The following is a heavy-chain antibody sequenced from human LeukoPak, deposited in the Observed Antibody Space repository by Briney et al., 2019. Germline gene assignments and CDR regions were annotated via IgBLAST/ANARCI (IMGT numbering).Heavy chain of an antibody. CDR1: GFTFSSYG. CDR3: ARDRDRGFDILTGYYDY. V-gene: IGHV3-21*01. Sequence: GGSLRLSCAASGFTFSSYGMHWVRQAPGKGLEWVSSISSSSSFIYYADSVKGRFTISRDNAKNSLYLHVNSLRAEDTAVYYCARDRDRGFDILTGYYDYWGQGTLVTVSS. J-gene: IGHJ4*02. CDR2: ISSSSSFI. D-gene: IGHD3-9*01.